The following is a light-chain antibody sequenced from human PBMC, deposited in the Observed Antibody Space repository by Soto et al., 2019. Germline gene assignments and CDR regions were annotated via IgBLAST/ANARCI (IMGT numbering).Light chain of an antibody. CDR1: QSVSRDN. CDR3: QQYDRAPYI. CDR2: GAS. Sequence: EIVLTQSPGTLCLSPGERGTLSCRASQSVSRDNLAWYQQKPGQAPRLLIYGASNRAPGIPDRFSGSGSGTDFTLTISRLEPEDFAVYYCQQYDRAPYIFGPGSKVEIK. J-gene: IGKJ2*01. V-gene: IGKV3-20*01.